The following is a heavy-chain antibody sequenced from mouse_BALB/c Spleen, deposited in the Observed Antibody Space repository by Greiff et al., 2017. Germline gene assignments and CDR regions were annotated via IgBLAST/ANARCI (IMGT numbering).Heavy chain of an antibody. V-gene: IGHV5-6-5*01. CDR3: ARGWLPLYYAMDY. J-gene: IGHJ4*01. D-gene: IGHD2-2*01. CDR1: GFTFSSYA. Sequence: EGQLVESGGGLVKPGGSLKLSCAASGFTFSSYAMSWVRQTPEKRLEWVASISSGGSTYYPDSVKGRFTISRDNARNILYLQMSSLRSEDTAMYYCARGWLPLYYAMDYWGQGTSVTVSS. CDR2: ISSGGST.